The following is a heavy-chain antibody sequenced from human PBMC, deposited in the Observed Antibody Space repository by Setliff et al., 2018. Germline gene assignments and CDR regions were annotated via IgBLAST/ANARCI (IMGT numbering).Heavy chain of an antibody. Sequence: PSETLSLTCTVSDDSISSRHYYWSWIRQPAGKGLEWLCQIYTSWSTNYNASLKSRVTISVDTSKNQFSLKLSSVTAADTAMYYCARTPHSITLGGIIVMPPDYWGQGILVTVSS. CDR1: DDSISSRHYY. CDR3: ARTPHSITLGGIIVMPPDY. V-gene: IGHV4-61*09. J-gene: IGHJ4*02. CDR2: IYTSWST. D-gene: IGHD3-16*02.